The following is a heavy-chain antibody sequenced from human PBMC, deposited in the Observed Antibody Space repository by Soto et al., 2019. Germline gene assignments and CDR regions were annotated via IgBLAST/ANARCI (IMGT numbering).Heavy chain of an antibody. V-gene: IGHV1-69*06. CDR2: IIPIFGTA. CDR1: GGTFSSYA. CDR3: ARDSSYSGSYYWGYFQH. J-gene: IGHJ1*01. Sequence: QVQLVQSGAEVKKPGSSVKVSCKASGGTFSSYAISWVRQAPGQGLEWMGGIIPIFGTANYAQKCKGRVTITADKSTSTAYMEMSRLRSEDTAVYYCARDSSYSGSYYWGYFQHWGQGTLVTVSS. D-gene: IGHD1-26*01.